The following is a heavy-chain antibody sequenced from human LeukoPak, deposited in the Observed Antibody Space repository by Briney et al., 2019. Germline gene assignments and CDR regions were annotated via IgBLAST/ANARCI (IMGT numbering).Heavy chain of an antibody. CDR1: GFTFSSYG. V-gene: IGHV3-30*02. CDR2: IRYDGSNK. CDR3: ARDPTIAAAGTYYYYYYMDV. D-gene: IGHD6-13*01. Sequence: PGGSLRLSCAASGFTFSSYGMHWVRQAPGKGLEWVAFIRYDGSNKYYADSVKGRFTISRDNAKNSLYLQMNRLRAEDTAVYYCARDPTIAAAGTYYYYYYMDVWGKGTTVTVSS. J-gene: IGHJ6*03.